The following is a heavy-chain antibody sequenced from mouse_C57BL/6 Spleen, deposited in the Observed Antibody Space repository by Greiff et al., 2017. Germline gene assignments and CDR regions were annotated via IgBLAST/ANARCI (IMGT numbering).Heavy chain of an antibody. CDR1: GFNIKNTY. D-gene: IGHD1-1*01. Sequence: EVQLQESVAELVRPGASVKLSCTASGFNIKNTYMHWVKQRPEQGLEWIGRIDPANGNTKYAPKFQGKATITADTSSNTAYLQLSSLTSEDTSIYYCARRYGSSYWYFDVWGTGTTVTVSS. J-gene: IGHJ1*03. V-gene: IGHV14-3*01. CDR2: IDPANGNT. CDR3: ARRYGSSYWYFDV.